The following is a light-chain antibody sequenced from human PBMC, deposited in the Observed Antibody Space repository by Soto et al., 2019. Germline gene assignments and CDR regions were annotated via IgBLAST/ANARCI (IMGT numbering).Light chain of an antibody. J-gene: IGKJ1*01. V-gene: IGKV3-11*01. CDR2: DTS. Sequence: EVVLTQSPATLSLSPGERATLSCRASQSVGTFLAWYQQKPGQVPRLLIYDTSKRATGIPARFSGSGSGTDFFLSISRLAPEDIAVYYCQHRSNWPPGFGQGTKVDIK. CDR3: QHRSNWPPG. CDR1: QSVGTF.